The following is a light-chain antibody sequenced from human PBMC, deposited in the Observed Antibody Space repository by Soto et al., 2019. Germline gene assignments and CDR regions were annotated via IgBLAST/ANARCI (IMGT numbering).Light chain of an antibody. J-gene: IGKJ1*01. Sequence: EIVLTQPPGTLSLSPGERATLSCRASQSVSSSYLAWYQQKLGQAPRLLIYATSSRATGVPARFSGSGSGTDFTLTISRLEPEDFAVYFCQQYGSSRWTFGQGTKVDIK. CDR3: QQYGSSRWT. CDR2: ATS. V-gene: IGKV3-20*01. CDR1: QSVSSSY.